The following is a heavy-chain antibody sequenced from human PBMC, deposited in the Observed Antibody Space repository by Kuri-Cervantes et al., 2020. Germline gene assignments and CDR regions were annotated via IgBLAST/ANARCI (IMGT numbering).Heavy chain of an antibody. D-gene: IGHD2-2*01. CDR3: ARGGGVVVPAAIRY. CDR2: ISSSGSYI. V-gene: IGHV3-21*01. J-gene: IGHJ4*02. CDR1: GFTFSSYS. Sequence: GESLKISCAASGFTFSSYSMNWARQAPGKGLEWVSSISSSGSYIYYADSVKGRFTISRDNSKNTLCLQMNSLRAEDTAVYYCARGGGVVVPAAIRYWGQGTLVTVSS.